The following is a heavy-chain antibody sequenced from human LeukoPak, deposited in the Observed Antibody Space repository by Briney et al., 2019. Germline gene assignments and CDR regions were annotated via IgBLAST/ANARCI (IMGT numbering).Heavy chain of an antibody. CDR3: AREYYGSGSYYNVGY. CDR1: FTFAEYD. D-gene: IGHD3-10*01. CDR2: ISWNVGRT. J-gene: IGHJ4*02. V-gene: IGHV3-20*04. Sequence: GGALRDSRVGPLFTFAEYDRSWVCPAPARGVECVSHISWNVGRTGYADSLKGRFTISRDNAKKSLYVQMNSLRAEDTALYYCAREYYGSGSYYNVGYWGQGTLVTVSS.